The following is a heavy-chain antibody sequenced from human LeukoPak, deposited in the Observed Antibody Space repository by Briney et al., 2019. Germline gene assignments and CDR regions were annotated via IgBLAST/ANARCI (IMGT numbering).Heavy chain of an antibody. Sequence: GGSLRLSCAASGFTFSSYEMNWVRQAPGKGLEWVSYISSSGSTIYYADSVKGRFTISRDNAKNSLYLQMNSLRAEDTVVYYCARRRTIVVVPAAPYGMDVWGQGTTVTVSS. CDR2: ISSSGSTI. J-gene: IGHJ6*02. CDR1: GFTFSSYE. CDR3: ARRRTIVVVPAAPYGMDV. D-gene: IGHD2-2*01. V-gene: IGHV3-48*03.